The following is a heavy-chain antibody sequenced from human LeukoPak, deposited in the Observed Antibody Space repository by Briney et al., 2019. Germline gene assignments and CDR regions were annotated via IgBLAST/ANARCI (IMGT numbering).Heavy chain of an antibody. Sequence: GGSLRLSCAASGFTFSNYAMNWVRQAPGKGLEWVSTITASGGSTDSAASVKGRLTISRDNSKSTLYLQMNSLRAEDTAVYYCANSIAGTVGGDFDCWGQGTLVSVSS. CDR3: ANSIAGTVGGDFDC. J-gene: IGHJ4*02. CDR2: ITASGGST. V-gene: IGHV3-23*01. D-gene: IGHD1-1*01. CDR1: GFTFSNYA.